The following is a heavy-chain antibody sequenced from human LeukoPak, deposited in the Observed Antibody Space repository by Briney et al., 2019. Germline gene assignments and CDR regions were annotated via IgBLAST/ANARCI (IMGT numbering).Heavy chain of an antibody. CDR2: ISGSGGST. CDR3: VTYQLLLYGFDY. V-gene: IGHV3-23*01. CDR1: GFTFSSYA. J-gene: IGHJ4*02. Sequence: GGSPRLSCAASGFTFSSYAMSWVRQAPGKGLEWVSAISGSGGSTYYADSVKGRFTISRDNSKNTLYLQMNTLRAEDTAVYYCVTYQLLLYGFDYWGQGTLVTVSS. D-gene: IGHD2-2*01.